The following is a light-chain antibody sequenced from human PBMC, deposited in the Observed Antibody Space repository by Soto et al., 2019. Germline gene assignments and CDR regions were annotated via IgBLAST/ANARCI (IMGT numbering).Light chain of an antibody. CDR2: GAS. CDR3: QQYGSSPWT. Sequence: EIVLTQSPGTLSLSPGERATLSCRASQSVSSSALAWYQQKPGQAPRLLMYGASSRATGIPDRLSGSGSGTDFTLTISRLEPEDFAVYYCQQYGSSPWTFGQGTKVDIK. J-gene: IGKJ1*01. CDR1: QSVSSSA. V-gene: IGKV3-20*01.